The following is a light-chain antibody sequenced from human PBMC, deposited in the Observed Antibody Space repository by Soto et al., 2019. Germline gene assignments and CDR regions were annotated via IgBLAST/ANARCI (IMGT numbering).Light chain of an antibody. J-gene: IGKJ1*01. CDR1: HSVSSNY. V-gene: IGKV3-20*01. CDR2: GAS. CDR3: QQYASSWT. Sequence: EIMLTQSPGTLSLSPGEGVTLSCRASHSVSSNYLAWYQQKPGQAPRLLISGASSRSTGIPDRFSGSGSGTDFTLTISRLEPEDFAVYYWQQYASSWTFGQGTKVEIK.